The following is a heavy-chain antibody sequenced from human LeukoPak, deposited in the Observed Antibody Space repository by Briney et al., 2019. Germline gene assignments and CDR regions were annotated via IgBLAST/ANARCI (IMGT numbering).Heavy chain of an antibody. CDR2: INSDGSST. J-gene: IGHJ4*02. CDR3: ARGGGQSDY. D-gene: IGHD2-15*01. Sequence: GRSLRLSCAASGFTFSTYWMHWVRQAPGRGLVWVSRINSDGSSTIYADSVKGRFTISRDNAKNTLYLQMNSLRAEDTAVYYCARGGGQSDYWGQGTLVTVSS. CDR1: GFTFSTYW. V-gene: IGHV3-74*01.